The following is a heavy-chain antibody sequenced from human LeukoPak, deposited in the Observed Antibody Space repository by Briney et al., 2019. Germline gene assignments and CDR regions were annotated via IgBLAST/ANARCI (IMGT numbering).Heavy chain of an antibody. J-gene: IGHJ4*02. CDR3: ARDHYHKIHSVMVTAPDY. V-gene: IGHV1-46*01. D-gene: IGHD2-21*02. Sequence: ASVKVSCKASGYTFTKYYIHWVRQAPGQGLEWMGLINPGGDNTNYAQNFQGRVTMTRDTSTSTVYMELRSLRSEDTAVYYCARDHYHKIHSVMVTAPDYWGQGTLVIVSS. CDR1: GYTFTKYY. CDR2: INPGGDNT.